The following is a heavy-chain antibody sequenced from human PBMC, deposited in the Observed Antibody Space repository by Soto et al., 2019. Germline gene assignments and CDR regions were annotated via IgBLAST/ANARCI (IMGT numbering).Heavy chain of an antibody. J-gene: IGHJ6*02. Sequence: GGSLRLSCAASGFTFSSYAMSWVRQAPGKGLEWVSAISGSGGSTYYADSVKGRFTVSRDNSKNTLNLQMNSLRAEDTAVYYCAKLPVAYDFWSGNYMDVWGQGTTVTVSS. CDR2: ISGSGGST. CDR3: AKLPVAYDFWSGNYMDV. V-gene: IGHV3-23*01. CDR1: GFTFSSYA. D-gene: IGHD3-3*01.